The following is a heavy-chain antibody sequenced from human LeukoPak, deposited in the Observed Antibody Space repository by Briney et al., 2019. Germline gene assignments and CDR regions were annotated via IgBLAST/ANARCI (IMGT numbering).Heavy chain of an antibody. J-gene: IGHJ4*02. CDR1: GFTFSSYS. CDR2: ISSSSSYI. Sequence: PGGSLRLSCAVSGFTFSSYSMNWVRQAPGKGLEWVSSISSSSSYIYYADSVKGRFTISRDNAKNSLYLQMNSLRAEDTAVYYCAAPGVPAATYYFDYWGQGTLVTVSS. D-gene: IGHD2-2*01. CDR3: AAPGVPAATYYFDY. V-gene: IGHV3-21*01.